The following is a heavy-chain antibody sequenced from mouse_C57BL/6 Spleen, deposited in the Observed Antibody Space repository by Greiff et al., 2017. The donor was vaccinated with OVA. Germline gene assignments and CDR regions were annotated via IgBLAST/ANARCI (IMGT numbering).Heavy chain of an antibody. J-gene: IGHJ4*01. CDR3: ARWDGGYYAMDY. V-gene: IGHV1-80*01. D-gene: IGHD4-1*01. CDR2: IYPGDGDT. Sequence: VQLQQSGAELVKPGASVKISCKASGYAFSSYWMNWVKQRPGKGLEWIGQIYPGDGDTNYNGKFKGKATLTADKSSSTAYMQLSSLTSEDSAVYFCARWDGGYYAMDYWGQGTSVTVSS. CDR1: GYAFSSYW.